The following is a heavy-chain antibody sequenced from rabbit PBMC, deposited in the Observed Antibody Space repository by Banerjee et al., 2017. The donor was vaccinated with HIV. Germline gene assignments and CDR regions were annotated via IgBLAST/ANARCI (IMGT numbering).Heavy chain of an antibody. CDR1: GFSFSGRYY. D-gene: IGHD4-1*01. CDR2: IYADGSGTS. Sequence: QSLEESGGDLVKPGASLTLTCTASGFSFSGRYYMSWVRQAPGKGLEWIGTIYADGSGTSDYATWVSGRFTISSHNAQNTLYLQLNSLTVADTATYFCARYLGSSGWGADLWGQGTLVTVS. V-gene: IGHV1S40*01. J-gene: IGHJ4*01. CDR3: ARYLGSSGWGADL.